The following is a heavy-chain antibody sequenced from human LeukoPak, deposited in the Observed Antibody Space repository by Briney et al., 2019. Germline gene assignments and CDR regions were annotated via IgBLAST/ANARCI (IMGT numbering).Heavy chain of an antibody. CDR1: GGSISSGFYY. CDR2: IYYTGSD. J-gene: IGHJ6*03. V-gene: IGHV4-39*01. Sequence: PSETLSLTCTVSGGSISSGFYYWAWIRQPPGKGLEWIGSIYYTGSDYYNPSLKSRVTISVDTSKNQFSLKLSSVTAADTAVYYCARLRGYNYGHMDVWGKGTTVTISS. D-gene: IGHD5-18*01. CDR3: ARLRGYNYGHMDV.